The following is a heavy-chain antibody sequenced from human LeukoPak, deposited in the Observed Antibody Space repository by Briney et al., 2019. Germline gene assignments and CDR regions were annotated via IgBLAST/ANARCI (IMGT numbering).Heavy chain of an antibody. J-gene: IGHJ4*02. CDR3: ARGPPPDFDY. CDR1: GGSISSSSYY. Sequence: SETLSLTCTVSGGSISSSSYYWSWIRQPAGKGLEWIGRIYSSGSTDYNPSLKSRVTMSIDTSKNQFSLKMSSVTAADTAMYYCARGPPPDFDYWGQGTLVTVSS. CDR2: IYSSGST. V-gene: IGHV4-61*02.